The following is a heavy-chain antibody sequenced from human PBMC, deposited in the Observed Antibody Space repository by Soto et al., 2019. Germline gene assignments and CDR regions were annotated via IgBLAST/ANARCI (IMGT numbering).Heavy chain of an antibody. CDR2: IDPSDSYT. CDR3: ARGYYYDSSGYYYFDY. CDR1: GYSFTSYW. J-gene: IGHJ4*02. V-gene: IGHV5-10-1*01. Sequence: GESLKISCKGSGYSFTSYWISWVRQMPGKGREWMGRIDPSDSYTNYSPSFQGHVTISADKSISTAYLQWSSLKASDTAMYYCARGYYYDSSGYYYFDYWGQGTLVTVSS. D-gene: IGHD3-22*01.